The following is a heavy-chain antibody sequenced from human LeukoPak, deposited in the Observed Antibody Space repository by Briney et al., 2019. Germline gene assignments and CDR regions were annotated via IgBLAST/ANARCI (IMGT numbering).Heavy chain of an antibody. J-gene: IGHJ6*02. D-gene: IGHD6-19*01. CDR3: ARENSQQWLVRGYYYYGMDV. V-gene: IGHV6-1*01. CDR2: TYYRSKWYN. Sequence: SQTLSLTCAISGDSVSSNSAAWNWIRQSPSRGLEWLGRTYYRSKWYNDYAVSVKSRITINPDTSKNQFSLQLISVTPEDTAVYYCARENSQQWLVRGYYYYGMDVWGQGTTVTVSS. CDR1: GDSVSSNSAA.